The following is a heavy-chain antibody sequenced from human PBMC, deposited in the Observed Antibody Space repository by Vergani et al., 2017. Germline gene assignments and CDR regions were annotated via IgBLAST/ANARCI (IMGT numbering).Heavy chain of an antibody. CDR1: GGSISSYY. Sequence: QVQLQESGPGLVKPSETLSLTCTVSGGSISSYYWSWIRQPPGKGLEWIGYIYYSGSTNYNTSLKRRVTISVDTSKNQFSLKLSSVTAADTAVYYCARRGGTRYYDFWSGPMDVWGQGTTVTVSS. CDR2: IYYSGST. J-gene: IGHJ6*02. V-gene: IGHV4-59*08. CDR3: ARRGGTRYYDFWSGPMDV. D-gene: IGHD3-3*01.